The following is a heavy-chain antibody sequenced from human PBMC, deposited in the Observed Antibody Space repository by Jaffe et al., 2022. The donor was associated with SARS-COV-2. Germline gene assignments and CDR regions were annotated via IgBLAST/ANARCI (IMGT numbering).Heavy chain of an antibody. D-gene: IGHD1-26*01. Sequence: QVQLVQSGAEVKKPGASVKVSCKASGYTFTGYYMHWVRQAPGQGLEWMGRINPNSGGTNYAQKFQGRVTMTRDTSISTAYMELSRLRSDDTAVYYCARGIRKKWELPSDAFDIWGQGTMVTVSS. V-gene: IGHV1-2*06. CDR3: ARGIRKKWELPSDAFDI. CDR1: GYTFTGYY. J-gene: IGHJ3*02. CDR2: INPNSGGT.